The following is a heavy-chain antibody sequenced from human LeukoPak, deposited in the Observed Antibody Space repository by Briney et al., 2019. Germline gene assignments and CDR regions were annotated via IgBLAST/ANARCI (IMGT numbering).Heavy chain of an antibody. CDR2: IIPIFGTA. CDR1: GGTFISYA. Sequence: SVKVSCKASGGTFISYAISWVRQAPGQGLEWMGGIIPIFGTANYAQKFQGRVTITADESTSTAYMELSSLRSEDTAVYYCARGGSSKQWLDPNDYWGQGTLVTVSS. D-gene: IGHD6-19*01. CDR3: ARGGSSKQWLDPNDY. V-gene: IGHV1-69*13. J-gene: IGHJ4*02.